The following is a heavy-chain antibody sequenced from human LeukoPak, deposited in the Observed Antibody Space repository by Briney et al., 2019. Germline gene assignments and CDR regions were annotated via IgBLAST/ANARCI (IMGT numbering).Heavy chain of an antibody. CDR2: IKQDGSEK. CDR1: GFTFSSYW. CDR3: ARPYSSGWYGGFDL. D-gene: IGHD6-19*01. V-gene: IGHV3-7*05. Sequence: TGGSLRLSCAASGFTFSSYWMSWVRQAPGKGLEWVANIKQDGSEKYYVDSVKGRFTISRDNAKNSLYPQMNSLRAEDTAVYYCARPYSSGWYGGFDLWGRGTLVTVSS. J-gene: IGHJ2*01.